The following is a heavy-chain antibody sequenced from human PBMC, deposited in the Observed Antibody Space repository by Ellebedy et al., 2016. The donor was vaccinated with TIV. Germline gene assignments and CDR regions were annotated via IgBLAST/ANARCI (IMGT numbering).Heavy chain of an antibody. D-gene: IGHD6-6*01. Sequence: SETLSLTXAVYGGSFSGYYWSWIRQPPGKGLEWIGEINHSGSTNYNPSLKSRVTISVDTSKNQFSLKLSSVTAADTAVYYCARVDGYSSSSSYYYYYMDVWGKGTTVTVSS. CDR3: ARVDGYSSSSSYYYYYMDV. J-gene: IGHJ6*03. V-gene: IGHV4-34*01. CDR1: GGSFSGYY. CDR2: INHSGST.